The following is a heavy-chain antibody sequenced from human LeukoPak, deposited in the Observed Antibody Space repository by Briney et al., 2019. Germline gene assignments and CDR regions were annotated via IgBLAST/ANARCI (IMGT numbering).Heavy chain of an antibody. D-gene: IGHD3-22*01. V-gene: IGHV1-2*02. Sequence: ASVKVSCKASGYTFTDYYINWVRQAPGQGLEWMGWINPNSGDTNYAQKFQDRVTMTRDTSISTAYIELNLLRSDDTAVYYCAREMYYYDSSGYYFYPGFDYWGQGTLVTVSS. CDR2: INPNSGDT. CDR3: AREMYYYDSSGYYFYPGFDY. J-gene: IGHJ4*02. CDR1: GYTFTDYY.